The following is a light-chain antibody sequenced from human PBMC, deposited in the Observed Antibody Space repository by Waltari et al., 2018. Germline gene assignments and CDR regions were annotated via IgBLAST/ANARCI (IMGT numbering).Light chain of an antibody. V-gene: IGLV2-8*01. CDR3: SSYAGNNTFI. J-gene: IGLJ2*01. CDR1: RSDVGGYNY. CDR2: EVT. Sequence: QSALTQPPSASGSPGQSVTISCTGTRSDVGGYNYVSWYQQHPGKAPKLMIYEVTKRPSGVPDRFPGSKSGNTASLTVSGLQAEDEADYYCSSYAGNNTFIFAGGTKLTVL.